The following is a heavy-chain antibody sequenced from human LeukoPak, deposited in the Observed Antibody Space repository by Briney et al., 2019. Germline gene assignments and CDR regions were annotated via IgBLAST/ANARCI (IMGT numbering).Heavy chain of an antibody. J-gene: IGHJ4*02. D-gene: IGHD1-26*01. V-gene: IGHV3-21*01. CDR3: ARLPLEWELLDY. CDR2: ISSSSSYI. CDR1: GFTFSSYS. Sequence: NPGGSLRLSCAASGFTFSSYSMNWVRQAPGKGLEWVSSISSSSSYIYYADSVKGRFTISRDNAKNSLYLQMNSLRAEDTAVYYCARLPLEWELLDYWGQGTLVTVSS.